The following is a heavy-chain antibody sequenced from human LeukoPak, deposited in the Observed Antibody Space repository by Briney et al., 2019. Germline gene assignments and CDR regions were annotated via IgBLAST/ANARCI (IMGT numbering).Heavy chain of an antibody. CDR3: ARPGCSGGSCYSSSLDDAFDI. CDR2: IIPIFGTA. CDR1: GGIFSSYA. J-gene: IGHJ3*02. Sequence: SVKVSCKASGGIFSSYAISWVRQAPGQGLEWMGGIIPIFGTANYAQKFQGRVTITTDESTSTAYMELSSLRSEDTAVYYCARPGCSGGSCYSSSLDDAFDIWGQGTMVTVSS. V-gene: IGHV1-69*05. D-gene: IGHD2-15*01.